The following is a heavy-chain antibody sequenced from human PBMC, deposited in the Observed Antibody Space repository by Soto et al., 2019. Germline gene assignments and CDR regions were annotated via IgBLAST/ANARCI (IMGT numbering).Heavy chain of an antibody. CDR3: ARYSSGWPGNGMDV. CDR2: IYYTGST. Sequence: PSETLSLTCTVSGGSISNYFLSWIRQSPVKGLEWIGYIYYTGSTTYHPSLKSRVTISVDTSKNQFSLNLTSVTAADTAVYYCARYSSGWPGNGMDVWGRGTTVTVYS. J-gene: IGHJ6*02. CDR1: GGSISNYF. D-gene: IGHD6-19*01. V-gene: IGHV4-59*01.